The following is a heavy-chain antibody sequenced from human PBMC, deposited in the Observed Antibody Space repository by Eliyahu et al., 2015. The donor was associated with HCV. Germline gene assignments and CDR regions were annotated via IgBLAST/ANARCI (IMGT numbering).Heavy chain of an antibody. CDR3: ARGDSPDWFDILNYYYYGMDV. V-gene: IGHV3-7*01. Sequence: EVQLVESGGGLVQPGGSLRLSCAASGFTFXSYWMNWVRQAPGKGLEWVANIKQDGSEKYYVDSVKGRFTISRDNAKNSLYLQMNSLRAEDTAVYYCARGDSPDWFDILNYYYYGMDVWGQGTTVTVSS. CDR2: IKQDGSEK. J-gene: IGHJ6*02. D-gene: IGHD3-9*01. CDR1: GFTFXSYW.